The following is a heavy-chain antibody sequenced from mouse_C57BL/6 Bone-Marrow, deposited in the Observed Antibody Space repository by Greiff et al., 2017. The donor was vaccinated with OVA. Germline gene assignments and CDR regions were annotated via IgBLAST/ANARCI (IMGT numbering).Heavy chain of an antibody. Sequence: VQLKQSGPVLVKPGASVKMSCKASGYTFTDYYMNWVKPRHLNIRERTAACNPYNGGTSYNQKFKGKATLTVDKSSSTAYMELNSLTSEDSAVYYCARSHPYGSSDYWGQGTTLTVSS. CDR1: GYTFTDYY. CDR3: ARSHPYGSSDY. V-gene: IGHV1-19*01. J-gene: IGHJ2*01. CDR2: CNPYNGGT. D-gene: IGHD1-1*01.